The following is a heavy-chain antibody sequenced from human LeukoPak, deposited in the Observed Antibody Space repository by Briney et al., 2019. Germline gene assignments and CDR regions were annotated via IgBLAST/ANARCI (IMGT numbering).Heavy chain of an antibody. CDR2: IYYSGST. D-gene: IGHD1/OR15-1a*01. V-gene: IGHV4-59*01. CDR3: ARGPTSITGTTDY. CDR1: GGSISSYY. J-gene: IGHJ4*02. Sequence: SETLTLTCTVSGGSISSYYWSWIRQPPGKGLEWIGYIYYSGSTNYNPSLKSRVTISVDTSKNQFSLKLSSVTAADTAVYYCARGPTSITGTTDYWGQGTLVTVSS.